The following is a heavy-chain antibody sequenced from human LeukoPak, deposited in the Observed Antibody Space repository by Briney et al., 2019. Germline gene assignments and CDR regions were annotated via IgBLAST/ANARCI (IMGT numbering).Heavy chain of an antibody. CDR1: GFTFSSYG. Sequence: GGSLRLSCAASGFTFSSYGMHWVRQAPGKGLEWVAVIWYDGSNKYYADSVKGRFTISRDNSKNTLYLQMNSLRAEDTAVYYCARDFNYYDSSGYGQYFRHWGQGTLVTVSS. J-gene: IGHJ1*01. D-gene: IGHD3-22*01. V-gene: IGHV3-33*01. CDR2: IWYDGSNK. CDR3: ARDFNYYDSSGYGQYFRH.